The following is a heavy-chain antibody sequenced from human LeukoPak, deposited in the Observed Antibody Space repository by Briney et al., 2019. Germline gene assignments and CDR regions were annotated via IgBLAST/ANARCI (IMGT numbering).Heavy chain of an antibody. D-gene: IGHD6-19*01. J-gene: IGHJ4*02. V-gene: IGHV4-39*01. CDR1: GGSISSSSYY. CDR2: IYDSGST. Sequence: SETLSLTCTVSGGSISSSSYYWGWIRQPPGKGREGRGSIYDSGSTYYTPSLKRRVTISVATSKNQFSLKLSSVTAADTAVYYCARRIELIAVAGFDYWGQGTLVTVSS. CDR3: ARRIELIAVAGFDY.